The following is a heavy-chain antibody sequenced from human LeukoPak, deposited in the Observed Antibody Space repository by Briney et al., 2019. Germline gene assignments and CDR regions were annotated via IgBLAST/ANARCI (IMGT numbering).Heavy chain of an antibody. CDR3: AKDVRRCNGACT. CDR1: GFTFSNAW. J-gene: IGHJ5*02. Sequence: GGSLRLSCAASGFTFSNAWMSWVRQAPGKGLEWVSGISASGGDTFYADSVKGRFTISRDNSKNTLSLQMNSLRVEDTAIYYCAKDVRRCNGACTWGQGTLVTVSS. V-gene: IGHV3-23*01. D-gene: IGHD2-8*01. CDR2: ISASGGDT.